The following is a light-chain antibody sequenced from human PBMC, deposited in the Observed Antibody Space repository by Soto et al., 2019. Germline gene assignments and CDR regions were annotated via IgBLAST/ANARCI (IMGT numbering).Light chain of an antibody. J-gene: IGKJ4*01. CDR2: GAS. CDR1: QSVSSSY. Sequence: EIVLTQSPGTLSLSPGERATLSCRASQSVSSSYLAWYQQKPGQAPRLLIYGASSRATGIPDRFSGSGSGTDFTLTISRLEPEDFAVYYCQQYNYWPPNTFGGGTKVDIK. CDR3: QQYNYWPPNT. V-gene: IGKV3-20*01.